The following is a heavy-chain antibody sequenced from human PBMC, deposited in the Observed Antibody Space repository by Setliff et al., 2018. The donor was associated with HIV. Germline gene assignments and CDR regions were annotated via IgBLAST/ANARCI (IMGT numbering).Heavy chain of an antibody. CDR3: ASDLNWASADY. J-gene: IGHJ4*02. V-gene: IGHV3-7*03. CDR1: GFTFSSYW. CDR2: IKQDGSEK. Sequence: GESLKISCAASGFTFSSYWMSWVRQAPGRGLECVANIKQDGSEKYYVDSVKGRFTVSRNNAENSLCLQMNSLTVDDTAIYYCASDLNWASADYWGQGILVTVSS. D-gene: IGHD7-27*01.